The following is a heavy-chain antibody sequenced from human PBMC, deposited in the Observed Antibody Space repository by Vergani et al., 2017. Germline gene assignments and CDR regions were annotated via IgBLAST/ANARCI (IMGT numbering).Heavy chain of an antibody. V-gene: IGHV3-23*01. Sequence: EVQLLQSEGAVVQPGGSLRLSCVASVFPFSSHAMSWVRQGHGQGLAWVSSIKNTGDSTHYADSVKGRFTISRDNSKNTLYLQRNRLRVEDTAVYYCGRGSDNYNGGQGTMVTVAS. J-gene: IGHJ4*02. CDR1: VFPFSSHA. CDR3: GRGSDNYN. D-gene: IGHD5-24*01. CDR2: IKNTGDST.